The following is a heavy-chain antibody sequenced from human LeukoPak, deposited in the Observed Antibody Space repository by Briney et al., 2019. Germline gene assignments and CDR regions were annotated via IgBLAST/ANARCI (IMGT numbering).Heavy chain of an antibody. J-gene: IGHJ6*02. V-gene: IGHV3-74*01. CDR2: INNDGSST. CDR1: GFXFSSYL. CDR3: VRDRYYNMDV. Sequence: PGGSLRLSCAASGFXFSSYLMHWIRQAPGKGLVWVSRINNDGSSTNYADSVKGRFTISRDNAKNTVYLQMNSLRAEDTAVYYCVRDRYYNMDVWGQGTTVTVS.